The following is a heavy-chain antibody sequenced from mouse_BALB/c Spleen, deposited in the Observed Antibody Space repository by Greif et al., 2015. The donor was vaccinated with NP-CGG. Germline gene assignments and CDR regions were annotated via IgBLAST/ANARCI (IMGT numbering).Heavy chain of an antibody. CDR3: ARKLGRGDWCAY. V-gene: IGHV1S137*01. J-gene: IGHJ3*01. CDR1: GYTFTDYA. D-gene: IGHD4-1*01. Sequence: VQLQQSGAELVRPGVSVKISCKGSGYTFTDYAMHWVKQSHAKSLEWIGVISTYYGDASYNQKFKGKATMTVDKSSSTAYMELARLTSEDSAIYYCARKLGRGDWCAYWGQGTLVTGSA. CDR2: ISTYYGDA.